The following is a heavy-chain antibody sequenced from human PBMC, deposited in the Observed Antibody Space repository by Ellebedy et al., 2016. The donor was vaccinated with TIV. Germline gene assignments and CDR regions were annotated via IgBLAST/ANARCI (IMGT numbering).Heavy chain of an antibody. CDR2: SSSDGSRT. V-gene: IGHV3-74*01. D-gene: IGHD6-19*01. Sequence: GESLKISCAASGFTFNSYAMHWVRQAPGEGLVWVSRSSSDGSRTYADSVKGRFTMSRDNAKNTLYLQMNSLRAEDTAVYYCARVEVGRSGPSYGMDVWGQGTSVTVSS. CDR3: ARVEVGRSGPSYGMDV. CDR1: GFTFNSYA. J-gene: IGHJ6*02.